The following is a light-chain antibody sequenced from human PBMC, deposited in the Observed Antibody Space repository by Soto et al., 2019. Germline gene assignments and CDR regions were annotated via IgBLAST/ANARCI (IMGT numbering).Light chain of an antibody. V-gene: IGKV1-17*03. CDR1: QDINNY. Sequence: DIQLTQSPSAMSASIGDGVTITCRASQDINNYVGWFQQKPGKAPQRLIHGATSLQSGVPSRFSGSGSGTDFTLTIRSLQPADSATYYCQQHHSYPYTFGQGTHLEI. CDR3: QQHHSYPYT. CDR2: GAT. J-gene: IGKJ2*01.